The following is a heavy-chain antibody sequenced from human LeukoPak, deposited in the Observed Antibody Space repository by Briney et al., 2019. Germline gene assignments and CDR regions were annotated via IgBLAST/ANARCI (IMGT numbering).Heavy chain of an antibody. D-gene: IGHD1-26*01. CDR3: ARDSSIVGVTGAGFDS. CDR2: INWNGGST. Sequence: GGSLRLSCAASGFTLDDYGMSWVRQAPGKGLEWVSGINWNGGSTGYADSVKGRFTISRDNAKNSLFLQMDSLRVEDTAIYYCARDSSIVGVTGAGFDSWSQGTLVTVSP. CDR1: GFTLDDYG. J-gene: IGHJ4*02. V-gene: IGHV3-20*04.